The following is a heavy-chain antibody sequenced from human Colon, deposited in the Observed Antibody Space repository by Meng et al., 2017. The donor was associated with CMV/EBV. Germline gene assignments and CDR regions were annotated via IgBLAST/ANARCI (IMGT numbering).Heavy chain of an antibody. CDR2: ISSGGQTI. Sequence: GESLKIFRSASGSNFRSFEINWVRQAPGKGLEWVSYISSGGQTIHYADSVKGRFTSSRDNTNNLLYLEMTSLRADDTAVYYCAKDPSLITISGVVTYGMDVWGAGTTVTVSS. CDR1: GSNFRSFE. V-gene: IGHV3-48*03. J-gene: IGHJ6*04. CDR3: AKDPSLITISGVVTYGMDV. D-gene: IGHD3-3*01.